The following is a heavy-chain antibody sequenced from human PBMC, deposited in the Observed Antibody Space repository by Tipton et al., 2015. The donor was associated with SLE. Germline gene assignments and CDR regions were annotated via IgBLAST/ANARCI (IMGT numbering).Heavy chain of an antibody. V-gene: IGHV4-61*02. J-gene: IGHJ5*02. CDR1: GGSITSGNYY. CDR2: MYDSGST. D-gene: IGHD2-2*01. Sequence: LRLSCTVSGGSITSGNYYWSWIRQPAGKGLEWIGRMYDSGSTDYNPSLKSRVTISLDTSKNQFSLKLGSVTAADTAVYYCARDKMEYDVVVPASNWFDPWGQGTLVTVSS. CDR3: ARDKMEYDVVVPASNWFDP.